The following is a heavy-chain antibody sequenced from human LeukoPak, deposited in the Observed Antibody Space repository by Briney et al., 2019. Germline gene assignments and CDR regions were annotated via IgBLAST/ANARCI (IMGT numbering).Heavy chain of an antibody. CDR2: ISGSGGST. CDR3: AKSPKRDGFIHFDY. D-gene: IGHD5-24*01. J-gene: IGHJ4*02. CDR1: GFTFSSYA. V-gene: IGHV3-23*01. Sequence: GGSLRLSCAASGFTFSSYAMSWVRQAAGKGLEWVSAISGSGGSTYYADSVKGRFTTSRDNSKNTLYLQMNSLRAEDTAVYYCAKSPKRDGFIHFDYWGQGTLVTVSS.